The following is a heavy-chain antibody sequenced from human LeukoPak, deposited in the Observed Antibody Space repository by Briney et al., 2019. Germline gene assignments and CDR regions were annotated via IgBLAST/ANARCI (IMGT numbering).Heavy chain of an antibody. Sequence: GGSLRLSCAASGFTFSSYWMSWVRQAPGKGLEWVANIKKDGSERYYVDSVKGRFTISRDNAKNSLYLQMNSLRVEDTAVYYCASDDKHGTDYWGQGTLVTVSS. CDR1: GFTFSSYW. V-gene: IGHV3-7*01. CDR2: IKKDGSER. CDR3: ASDDKHGTDY. D-gene: IGHD1-1*01. J-gene: IGHJ4*02.